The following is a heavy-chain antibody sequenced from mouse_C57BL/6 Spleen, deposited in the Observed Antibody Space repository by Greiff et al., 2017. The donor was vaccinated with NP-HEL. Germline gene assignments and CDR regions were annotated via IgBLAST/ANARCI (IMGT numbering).Heavy chain of an antibody. D-gene: IGHD3-3*01. CDR3: AREGWDGVDY. V-gene: IGHV5-17*01. CDR2: ISSGSSTI. J-gene: IGHJ2*01. Sequence: DVKLVESGGGLVKPGGSLKLSCAASGFTFSDYGMHWVRQAPEKGLEWVAYISSGSSTIYYADTVKGRFTISRDNAKNTLFLQMTSLRSEDTAMYYCAREGWDGVDYWGQGTTLTVSS. CDR1: GFTFSDYG.